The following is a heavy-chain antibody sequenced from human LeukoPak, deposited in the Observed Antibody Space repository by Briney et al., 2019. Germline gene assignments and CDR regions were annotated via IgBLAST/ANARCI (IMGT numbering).Heavy chain of an antibody. CDR1: GFTVSSNY. V-gene: IGHV3-66*04. CDR3: ARLPDSRGYYHDC. Sequence: GGSLRLSCAASGFTVSSNYMSWVRQAPGKGLEWVSVIYSGGSTYYADSVKGRFTISRDNSKNTLYLQMNSLRAEDTAVYYCARLPDSRGYYHDCWGQGTLVTVSS. J-gene: IGHJ4*02. D-gene: IGHD3-22*01. CDR2: IYSGGST.